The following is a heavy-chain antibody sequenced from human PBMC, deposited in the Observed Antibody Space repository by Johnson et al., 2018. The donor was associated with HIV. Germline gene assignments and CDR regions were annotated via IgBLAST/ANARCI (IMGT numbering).Heavy chain of an antibody. Sequence: VHLVESGGGLVHPGGSLRLSCAASGFTFSSYGMSWVRQAPGKGLEWVSVIYSGGSTYYADSVRGRFTISRDNSKNTLYLQMNSLRAEDTAVYYCARHSTSSTMGAFDIWGQGTMVTVSS. CDR2: IYSGGST. J-gene: IGHJ3*02. CDR1: GFTFSSYG. V-gene: IGHV3-66*04. CDR3: ARHSTSSTMGAFDI. D-gene: IGHD6-6*01.